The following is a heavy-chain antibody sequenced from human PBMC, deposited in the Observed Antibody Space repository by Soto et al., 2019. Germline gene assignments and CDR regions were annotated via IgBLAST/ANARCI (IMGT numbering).Heavy chain of an antibody. CDR3: ARGLYYDILTGYYRRNAFDI. CDR2: SIPIFGTA. J-gene: IGHJ3*02. CDR1: GGTFSSYA. Sequence: QVQLVQSGAEVKKPGSSVKVSCKASGGTFSSYAISWVRQAPGQGLEWMGGSIPIFGTANYAQKFQGRVTITADESTSTAYMELSSLRSEDTAVYYCARGLYYDILTGYYRRNAFDIWGQGTMVTVSS. D-gene: IGHD3-9*01. V-gene: IGHV1-69*01.